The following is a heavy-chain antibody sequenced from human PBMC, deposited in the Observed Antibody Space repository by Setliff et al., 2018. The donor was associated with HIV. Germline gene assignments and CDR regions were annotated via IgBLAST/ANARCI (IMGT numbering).Heavy chain of an antibody. V-gene: IGHV1-69*06. J-gene: IGHJ5*02. CDR2: IIPLFGTA. CDR3: AREIQIAVAAVGWFDP. Sequence: SVKVSCKASGGTFRSNAISWVRQAPGQGLEWMGGIIPLFGTANYAQKFQGRVTITADKSTSTANLELNSLRSEDSAIYYCAREIQIAVAAVGWFDPWGQGTLVTVSS. D-gene: IGHD6-13*01. CDR1: GGTFRSNA.